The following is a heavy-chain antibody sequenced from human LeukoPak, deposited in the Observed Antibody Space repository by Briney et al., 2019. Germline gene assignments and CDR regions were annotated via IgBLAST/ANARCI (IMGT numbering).Heavy chain of an antibody. Sequence: ASVKVSCKASGYTFTSYDIIWVRQATGQGLEWMGWMDPNSGHTGYAQKFQGRVTMTRNTSISTAYMELSSLRSEDTAVYYCARGPSEVLLWFGELVHYYYYMDVWGKGTTVTVSS. CDR3: ARGPSEVLLWFGELVHYYYYMDV. CDR1: GYTFTSYD. CDR2: MDPNSGHT. D-gene: IGHD3-10*01. V-gene: IGHV1-8*01. J-gene: IGHJ6*03.